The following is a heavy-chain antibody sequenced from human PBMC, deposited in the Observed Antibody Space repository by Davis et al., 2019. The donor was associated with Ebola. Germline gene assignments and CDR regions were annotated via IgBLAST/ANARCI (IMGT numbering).Heavy chain of an antibody. CDR1: GFTFSSYA. CDR2: ISGPGAAT. J-gene: IGHJ4*02. CDR3: AKETADTAMVVPGYYFDY. D-gene: IGHD5-18*01. V-gene: IGHV3-23*01. Sequence: GESLKISCAASGFTFSSYAMTWVRQAPGKGLEWVSSISGPGAATNYADSVKGRFTISRDNSKKTLYLQMNSLRAEDTAVYYCAKETADTAMVVPGYYFDYWGQGTLVTVSS.